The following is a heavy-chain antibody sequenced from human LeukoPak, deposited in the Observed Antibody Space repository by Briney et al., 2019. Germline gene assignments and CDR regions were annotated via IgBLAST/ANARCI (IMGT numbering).Heavy chain of an antibody. CDR3: ARDGVLAAAGTLVVEYYFDY. Sequence: PGGSLRLSCAASGFTFSSYSMNWVRQAPEKGLEWVSSISSSSSYIYYADSVKGLFTISRDNAKNSLYLQMNSLRAEDTAVYYCARDGVLAAAGTLVVEYYFDYWGQGTLVTVSS. J-gene: IGHJ4*02. CDR1: GFTFSSYS. CDR2: ISSSSSYI. V-gene: IGHV3-21*01. D-gene: IGHD6-13*01.